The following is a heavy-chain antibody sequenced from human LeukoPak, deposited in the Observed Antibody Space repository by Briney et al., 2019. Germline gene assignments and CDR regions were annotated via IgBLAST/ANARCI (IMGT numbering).Heavy chain of an antibody. V-gene: IGHV3-48*01. J-gene: IGHJ3*02. Sequence: GGSLRLSCAASGFTFSSYWMSWVRQAPGKGLEWVSYISSSSSTIYYADSVKGRFTISRDNAKNSLYLQMNSLRAEDTAVYYCARDQFYYYDSSGYSGGDAFDIWGQGTMVTVSS. CDR3: ARDQFYYYDSSGYSGGDAFDI. CDR2: ISSSSSTI. CDR1: GFTFSSYW. D-gene: IGHD3-22*01.